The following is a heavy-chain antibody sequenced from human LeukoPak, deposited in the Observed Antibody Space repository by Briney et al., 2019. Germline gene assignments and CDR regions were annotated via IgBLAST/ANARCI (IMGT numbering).Heavy chain of an antibody. V-gene: IGHV1-69*13. CDR2: IIPIFGTA. CDR1: GGTFSSYA. J-gene: IGHJ4*02. D-gene: IGHD2-15*01. Sequence: ASVKVSCTASGGTFSSYAISWVRQAPGQGLEWMGGIIPIFGTANYAQKFQGRVTITADESTSTAYMELSSLRSEDTAVYYCARDPDRYCSGGSCYSDDYWGQGTLVTVSS. CDR3: ARDPDRYCSGGSCYSDDY.